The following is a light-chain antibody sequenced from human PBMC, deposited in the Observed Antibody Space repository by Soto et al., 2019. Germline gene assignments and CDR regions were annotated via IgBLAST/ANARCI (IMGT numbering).Light chain of an antibody. Sequence: DIVMTQSPATLSVSPGERATLSCRASQSISSNLAWYQQKPGQAPRPLIYRASTRATGIPTRFSGSGSETDITLTKSSLQSEDFAIYYCQHYNNWPPWTFGQGTKVEIK. CDR1: QSISSN. V-gene: IGKV3-15*01. J-gene: IGKJ1*01. CDR2: RAS. CDR3: QHYNNWPPWT.